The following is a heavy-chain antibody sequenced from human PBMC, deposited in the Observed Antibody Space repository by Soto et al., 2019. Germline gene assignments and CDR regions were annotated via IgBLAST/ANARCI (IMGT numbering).Heavy chain of an antibody. Sequence: EVQLVESGGGLVQPGGSLKLSCVASGFAFSDSAIHWVRQSSGKGLEWVDRIKDKGNNYAIAYAASVTGRFTVSRDDSKNTAYLQINSLKIEDTAIYFCTRHRIIWANHMTAAVSNDGFDIWGQGTMVTVSS. CDR1: GFAFSDSA. D-gene: IGHD2-21*02. CDR2: IKDKGNNYAI. V-gene: IGHV3-73*01. J-gene: IGHJ3*02. CDR3: TRHRIIWANHMTAAVSNDGFDI.